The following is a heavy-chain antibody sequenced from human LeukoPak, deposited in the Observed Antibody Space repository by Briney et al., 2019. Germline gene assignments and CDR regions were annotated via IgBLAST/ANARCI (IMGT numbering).Heavy chain of an antibody. CDR1: GFTFSSYG. Sequence: GGSLRLSCAVSGFTFSSYGMHWVRQAPGKGLEWVAFIRYDGSNKYYADSVKGRFTISRDNSKNTLYLQMNSLRSEDTALYYCAKDAGGAVAGTFGDHWGQGTLVTVSS. CDR2: IRYDGSNK. D-gene: IGHD6-19*01. CDR3: AKDAGGAVAGTFGDH. J-gene: IGHJ4*02. V-gene: IGHV3-30*02.